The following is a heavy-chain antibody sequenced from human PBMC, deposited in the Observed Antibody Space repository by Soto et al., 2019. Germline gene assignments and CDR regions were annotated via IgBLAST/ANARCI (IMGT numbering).Heavy chain of an antibody. CDR1: GFTVGSNS. V-gene: IGHV3-53*01. D-gene: IGHD3-22*01. CDR3: ARDSMLGDDSSGYWYGGFDY. J-gene: IGHJ4*02. CDR2: IYRGGGT. Sequence: EVQLVESGGGLIQPGGSLRLSCEASGFTVGSNSMSWVRRAPGKGWGWVPVIYRGGGTYCANSVKGRFTFSRDSSKNTLYLQMNSLRAEDTAVYYCARDSMLGDDSSGYWYGGFDYWGQGTLVTVSS.